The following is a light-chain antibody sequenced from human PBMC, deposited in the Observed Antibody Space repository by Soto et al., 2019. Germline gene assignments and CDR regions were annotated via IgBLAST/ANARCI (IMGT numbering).Light chain of an antibody. V-gene: IGLV4-69*01. CDR3: QTWDTGARVV. J-gene: IGLJ2*01. Sequence: QSVLTQSPSASASLGASVKLTCTLSSGHSSYAIAWHQQQPEKGPRYLMKLSSDGSHSKGDGIPDRFSGSSSGAERYLTISSLQSEDEADYYCQTWDTGARVVFGEGTKVTVL. CDR1: SGHSSYA. CDR2: LSSDGSH.